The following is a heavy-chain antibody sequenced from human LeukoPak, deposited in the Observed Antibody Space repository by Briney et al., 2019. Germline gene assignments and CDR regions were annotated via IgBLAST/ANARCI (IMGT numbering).Heavy chain of an antibody. Sequence: SETLSLTCTVSGGSISSYYWSWIRQPPGKGLEWIGYIYYSGSTNYNPSLKSRVTISVDTSTNQFSLKLSSVTAADTAVYYCARGAESGSYYFDYWGQGTLVTVSS. CDR2: IYYSGST. D-gene: IGHD3-10*01. CDR3: ARGAESGSYYFDY. V-gene: IGHV4-59*01. CDR1: GGSISSYY. J-gene: IGHJ4*02.